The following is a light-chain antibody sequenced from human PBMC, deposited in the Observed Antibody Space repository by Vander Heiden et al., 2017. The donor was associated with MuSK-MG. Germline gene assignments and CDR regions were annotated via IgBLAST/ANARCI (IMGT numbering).Light chain of an antibody. V-gene: IGLV2-14*03. CDR3: SSYTSSNSLL. Sequence: QSALTQPASVSGSPGQSITISCTGTSSDIGGSSYVSWYQQHPGKAPKLMIYDVTNRPSGVSNRFSGSKSGNTASLTISGLQTEDEADYYCSSYTSSNSLLFGGGTKLTVL. J-gene: IGLJ2*01. CDR2: DVT. CDR1: SSDIGGSSY.